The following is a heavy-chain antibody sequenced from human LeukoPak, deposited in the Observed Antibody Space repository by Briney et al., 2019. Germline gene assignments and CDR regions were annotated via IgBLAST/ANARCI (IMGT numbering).Heavy chain of an antibody. V-gene: IGHV3-7*05. CDR2: IKQDGSEK. Sequence: GSLRLSRAASGFTFSSYWMSWVRQAPGKGLEWVANIKQDGSEKYYVDSLKGRFTISRDNAKNSLYLQMNSLRAEDTAVYYCARGYISPRMNWFDPWGQGTLVTVSS. J-gene: IGHJ5*02. CDR3: ARGYISPRMNWFDP. D-gene: IGHD3-16*02. CDR1: GFTFSSYW.